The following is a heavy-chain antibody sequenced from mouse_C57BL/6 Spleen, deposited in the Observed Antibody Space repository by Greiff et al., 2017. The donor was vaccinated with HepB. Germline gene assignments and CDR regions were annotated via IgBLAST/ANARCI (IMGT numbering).Heavy chain of an antibody. J-gene: IGHJ4*01. D-gene: IGHD1-1*01. CDR1: GYTFTSYW. Sequence: QVQLQQSGAELVKPGASVKLSCKASGYTFTSYWMHWVKQRPGQGLEWIGMIHPNSGSTNYNEKFKSKATLTVDKSSSTAYMQLSSLTSEDSAVYYCASITTVVRGYAMDYWGQGTSVTVSS. V-gene: IGHV1-64*01. CDR2: IHPNSGST. CDR3: ASITTVVRGYAMDY.